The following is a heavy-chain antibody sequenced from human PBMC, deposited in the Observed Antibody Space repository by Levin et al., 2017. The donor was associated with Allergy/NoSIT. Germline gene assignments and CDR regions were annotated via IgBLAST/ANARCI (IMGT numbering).Heavy chain of an antibody. D-gene: IGHD6-13*01. V-gene: IGHV6-1*01. Sequence: SQTLSLPCVISGDSVSSNSASWNWIRQSPSRGLEWLGRTYYRSKWFNDYAVSVKSRITINPDTSKNQFSLHLNSVTPEDTAVYYCASGYSSSWYGAFDVWGQGTVVTVSS. CDR1: GDSVSSNSAS. CDR2: TYYRSKWFN. J-gene: IGHJ3*01. CDR3: ASGYSSSWYGAFDV.